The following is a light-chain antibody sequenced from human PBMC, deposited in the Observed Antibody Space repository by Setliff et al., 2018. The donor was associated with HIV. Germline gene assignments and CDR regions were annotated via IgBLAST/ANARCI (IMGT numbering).Light chain of an antibody. CDR3: QQYYTAPLF. J-gene: IGKJ3*01. V-gene: IGKV4-1*01. CDR1: QSLLSSFNNRNY. CDR2: WAS. Sequence: DIVVTHSPASLSVPLGERATINCKSTQSLLSSFNNRNYLGWYQQKPGQPPKLLIYWASSRESGVPDRVSGSRSGTDFTLTISSLQAEDVAVYYCQQYYTAPLFVGPGTKVDIK.